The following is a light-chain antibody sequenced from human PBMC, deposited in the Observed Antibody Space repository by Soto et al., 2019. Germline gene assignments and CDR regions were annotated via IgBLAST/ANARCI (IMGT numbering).Light chain of an antibody. CDR3: QQYAISWT. V-gene: IGKV3-20*01. CDR2: GAS. CDR1: QSVSSSY. Sequence: EIVLTQSPGTLSLSPGERATLSCRASQSVSSSYLAWYQQKPGQAPRLLIYGASSRATGIPARFSGSGSGTDFTLTISRLEPEDVAVYYCQQYAISWTFGRGTKVEIK. J-gene: IGKJ1*01.